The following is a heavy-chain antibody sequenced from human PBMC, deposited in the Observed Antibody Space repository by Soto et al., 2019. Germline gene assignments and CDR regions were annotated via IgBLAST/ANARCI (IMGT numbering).Heavy chain of an antibody. J-gene: IGHJ3*02. CDR2: IIPIFGTA. D-gene: IGHD2-15*01. CDR1: EGTFSSYA. V-gene: IGHV1-69*13. CDR3: ARDSAYCSGGSCYSTRKAFDI. Sequence: GAAGKVSCKASEGTFSSYAISWMQQAPGQGLEWMGGIIPIFGTANYGQKFQGRVTITADESTSTAYRELSSLRSEDTAVYYCARDSAYCSGGSCYSTRKAFDIWGQGTMVTVSS.